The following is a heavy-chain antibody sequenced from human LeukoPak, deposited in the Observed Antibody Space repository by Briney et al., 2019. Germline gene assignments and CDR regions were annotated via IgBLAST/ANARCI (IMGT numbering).Heavy chain of an antibody. D-gene: IGHD6-13*01. CDR3: ARAGRAYSSSWYWFDP. Sequence: GGSLRLSCAASGFTFDDYAMHWVRQAPGKGLEWVSSLSSSSSYIDYADSVKGRFTISRDNAKNSLYLQMNSLRAEDTAVYYCARAGRAYSSSWYWFDPWGQGTLVTVSS. CDR1: GFTFDDYA. J-gene: IGHJ5*02. V-gene: IGHV3-21*01. CDR2: LSSSSSYI.